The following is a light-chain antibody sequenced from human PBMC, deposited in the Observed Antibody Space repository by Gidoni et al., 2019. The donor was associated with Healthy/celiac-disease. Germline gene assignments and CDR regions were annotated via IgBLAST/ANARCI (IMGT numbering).Light chain of an antibody. CDR2: AAS. CDR3: QQYYSYLT. V-gene: IGKV1-8*01. J-gene: IGKJ4*01. Sequence: AIRMTQSPSSFSASTGDRVTITCRASQGISSYLAWYQQKPGKAPKLLIYAASTLQSGVPSRVSGSGSGTDFTLTISCLQSEDFATYYCQQYYSYLTFGGGTKVEIK. CDR1: QGISSY.